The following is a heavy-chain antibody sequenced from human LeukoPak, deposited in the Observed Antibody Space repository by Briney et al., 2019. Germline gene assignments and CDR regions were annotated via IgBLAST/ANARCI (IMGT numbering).Heavy chain of an antibody. Sequence: PGGSLRLSCAASGFTFSSYAMSWVRQAPGKGLEWVSAISGSGGSTYYADSVKGRFTISRDNSKSTLYLQMNSLRAEDTAVYYFAKDPKLYSGSWIDYRGQGTLVTVSS. CDR1: GFTFSSYA. CDR3: AKDPKLYSGSWIDY. CDR2: ISGSGGST. J-gene: IGHJ4*02. V-gene: IGHV3-23*01. D-gene: IGHD6-13*01.